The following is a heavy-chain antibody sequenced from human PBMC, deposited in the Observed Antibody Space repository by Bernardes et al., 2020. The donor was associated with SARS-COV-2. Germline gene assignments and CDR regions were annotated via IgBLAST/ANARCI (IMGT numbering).Heavy chain of an antibody. V-gene: IGHV3-66*01. CDR3: ARGTATVTGHWSY. CDR2: IFRGVST. CDR1: GFKLSVNY. D-gene: IGHD2-8*02. J-gene: IGHJ4*02. Sequence: GRSLRLSCAVSGFKLSVNYITWVRQAPGKGLEWVSIIFRGVSTYYADSVTGRFTVSIDDSKNKVFLQMKSLRVEHTAVYYCARGTATVTGHWSYWGQGTLVTVST.